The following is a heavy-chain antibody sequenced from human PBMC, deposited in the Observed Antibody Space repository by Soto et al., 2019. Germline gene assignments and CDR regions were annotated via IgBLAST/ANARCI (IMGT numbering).Heavy chain of an antibody. D-gene: IGHD6-19*01. Sequence: GGSLRLSCAASGFTVSSYWMHWVRQAPGKGLVWVALISYDASNKYYADSVKGRFTISRDNSRNTLYLQMNSLRVEDTAVYYCAKPTVPGSNDLEYWGQGTLVTVSS. V-gene: IGHV3-30*18. CDR1: GFTVSSYW. CDR3: AKPTVPGSNDLEY. J-gene: IGHJ4*02. CDR2: ISYDASNK.